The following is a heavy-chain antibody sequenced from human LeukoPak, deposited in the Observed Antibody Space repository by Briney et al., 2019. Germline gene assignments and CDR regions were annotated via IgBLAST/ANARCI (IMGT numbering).Heavy chain of an antibody. D-gene: IGHD6-19*01. V-gene: IGHV3-9*01. Sequence: GGSLRLSCAASGFTFDDYAMHWVRQAPGKGLEWVSGISWNSGSIGYADSVKGRFTISRDNANNFLYLQMNSLRAEDTALYYCARAYKDRSLAGKKEFFQHWGQGTLVTVSS. J-gene: IGHJ1*01. CDR2: ISWNSGSI. CDR1: GFTFDDYA. CDR3: ARAYKDRSLAGKKEFFQH.